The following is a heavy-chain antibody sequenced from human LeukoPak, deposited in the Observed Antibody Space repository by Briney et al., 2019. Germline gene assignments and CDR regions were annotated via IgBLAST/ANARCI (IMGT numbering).Heavy chain of an antibody. CDR2: IYYSGST. D-gene: IGHD3-3*01. J-gene: IGHJ4*02. CDR1: GGSISNSFYY. Sequence: SETLSLTCTVSGGSISNSFYYWGWIRQPPGKGLEWIGSIYYSGSTYYNPSLKSRVTISVDTSKNHFSLKLSSVTAADTAVYYCARDFRGGYDFWSGYYTPYYFDYWGQGTLVTVSP. CDR3: ARDFRGGYDFWSGYYTPYYFDY. V-gene: IGHV4-39*07.